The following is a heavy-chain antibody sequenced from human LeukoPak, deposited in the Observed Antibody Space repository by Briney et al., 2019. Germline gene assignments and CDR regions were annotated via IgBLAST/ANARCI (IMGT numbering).Heavy chain of an antibody. CDR3: AKDRQLGDDY. CDR2: ISVGSDVI. V-gene: IGHV3-23*01. J-gene: IGHJ4*02. Sequence: GGSLRLSCAASGFTSSNSAMSWVRQAPGKGLEWVSAISVGSDVIYYADSVKGRFTISRDNSKNTLYLQMNSLRAEDTAVYYCAKDRQLGDDYWGQGTLVTVSS. CDR1: GFTSSNSA. D-gene: IGHD6-6*01.